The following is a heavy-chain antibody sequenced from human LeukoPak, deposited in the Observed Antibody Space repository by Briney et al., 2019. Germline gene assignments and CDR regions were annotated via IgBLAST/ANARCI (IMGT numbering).Heavy chain of an antibody. CDR3: ARFLTMVRGVIIPPYAFDI. Sequence: GASVKVSCKASGYTFTSYGISWVRQAPGQGLEWMGWISAYNSNTNYAQKLQGRVTMTTDTSTSTAYMDLRSLRSDDTAVYYCARFLTMVRGVIIPPYAFDIWGQGTMVTVSS. V-gene: IGHV1-18*01. CDR1: GYTFTSYG. D-gene: IGHD3-10*01. J-gene: IGHJ3*02. CDR2: ISAYNSNT.